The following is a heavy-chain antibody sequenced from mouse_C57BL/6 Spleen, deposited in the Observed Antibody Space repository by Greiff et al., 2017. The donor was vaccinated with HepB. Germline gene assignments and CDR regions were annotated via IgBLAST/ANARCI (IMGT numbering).Heavy chain of an antibody. Sequence: EVQLQQSGAELVKPGASVKLSCTASGFNIKDYYMHWVKQRTEQGLEWIGRIDPEDGETKYAPEFQGKATITADTSSNTACLQLSSLTSEDTAVYYGARWDYDPHWGQGTTLTVSS. D-gene: IGHD2-4*01. CDR1: GFNIKDYY. CDR3: ARWDYDPH. V-gene: IGHV14-2*01. J-gene: IGHJ2*01. CDR2: IDPEDGET.